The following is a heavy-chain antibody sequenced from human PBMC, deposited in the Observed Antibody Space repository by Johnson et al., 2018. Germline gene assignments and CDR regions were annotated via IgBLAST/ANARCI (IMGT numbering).Heavy chain of an antibody. D-gene: IGHD3-10*01. CDR1: GFTFDDYA. CDR3: AKSGYYYYMDV. V-gene: IGHV3-9*01. Sequence: VQLVQSGGGLVQPGRSLRLSCAASGFTFDDYAMHWVRQAPGKGLEWVSGISWNSGSIGYADSVKGRFTISRDNAKNSLYLQMNSLRAEDTAVYYCAKSGYYYYMDVWGKGTTVTVSS. CDR2: ISWNSGSI. J-gene: IGHJ6*03.